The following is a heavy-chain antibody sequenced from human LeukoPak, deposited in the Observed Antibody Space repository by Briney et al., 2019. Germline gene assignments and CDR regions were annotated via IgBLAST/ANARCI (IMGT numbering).Heavy chain of an antibody. CDR1: GGSISSSNW. CDR3: ARMFIAMVVNWFDP. D-gene: IGHD5-18*01. V-gene: IGHV4-4*02. J-gene: IGHJ5*02. Sequence: PSETLSLTCAVSGGSISSSNWWSWVRQPPGKGLEWIGEIYHSGSTHYNPSLKSRVTISVDTSKNQFSLKLSSVTAADTAVYYCARMFIAMVVNWFDPWGQGTLVTVSS. CDR2: IYHSGST.